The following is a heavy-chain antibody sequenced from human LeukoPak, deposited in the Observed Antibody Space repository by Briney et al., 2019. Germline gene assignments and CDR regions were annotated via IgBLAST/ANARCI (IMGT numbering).Heavy chain of an antibody. J-gene: IGHJ4*02. V-gene: IGHV3-30*01. CDR1: GFTFSSHA. CDR3: ARLTSRSGFDY. Sequence: GGSLRLSCAASGFTFSSHAMNWVRQAPGKGLEWMAVISYDGSTQYYADSVKGRFTISRDNSKNTVYLQMNSLRAEDTAVYFCARLTSRSGFDYWGQGTLVTVSP. D-gene: IGHD3-9*01. CDR2: ISYDGSTQ.